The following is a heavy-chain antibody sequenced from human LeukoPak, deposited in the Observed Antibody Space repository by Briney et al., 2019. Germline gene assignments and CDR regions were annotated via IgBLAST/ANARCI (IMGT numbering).Heavy chain of an antibody. CDR2: ITASGGTT. CDR3: VKIQGFFEY. V-gene: IGHV3-23*01. Sequence: GRSLTPSSAASAFTSTSYGMSWVRHAPRNGPQWVSAITASGGTTYYADSVKGRSTIPRDNSKNTLYLQMNSLRAEPTAVTYCVKIQGFFEYWGEGNLGSASS. J-gene: IGHJ4*02. CDR1: AFTSTSYG.